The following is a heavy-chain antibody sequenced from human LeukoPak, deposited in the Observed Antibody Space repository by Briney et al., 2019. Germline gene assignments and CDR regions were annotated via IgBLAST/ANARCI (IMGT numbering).Heavy chain of an antibody. J-gene: IGHJ5*02. CDR1: GYTFTSYA. V-gene: IGHV1-3*01. Sequence: ASVKVSCKASGYTFTSYAMHWVRQAPGQRLEWMGWINADNGNTKYSQKFQGRVTITRDTSASTAYMELSSLRSEDTAVYYCARDSGKGLRLGELSLLFDPWGQGTLVTVSS. D-gene: IGHD3-16*02. CDR3: ARDSGKGLRLGELSLLFDP. CDR2: INADNGNT.